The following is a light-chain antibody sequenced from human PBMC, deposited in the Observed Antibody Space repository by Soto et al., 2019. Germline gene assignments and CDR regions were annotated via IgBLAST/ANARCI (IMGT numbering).Light chain of an antibody. CDR3: QQYYFTPFT. CDR2: LSF. CDR1: RTLLYSPNNKMY. J-gene: IGKJ2*01. Sequence: DIVLTQSPESLAASLGERATINCKSSRTLLYSPNNKMYLSWYQQKPGQPPTLLISLSFSRKSGVPDRFSGSGSGTDFTLTISSLQAEDVAVYYCQQYYFTPFTFGQGTKLEIK. V-gene: IGKV4-1*01.